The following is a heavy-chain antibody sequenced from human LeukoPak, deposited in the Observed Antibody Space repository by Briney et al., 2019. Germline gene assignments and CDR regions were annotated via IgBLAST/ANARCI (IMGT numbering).Heavy chain of an antibody. CDR1: GGTFSSYA. CDR3: ARVGKGDAFDI. Sequence: PSVKVSCKASGGTFSSYAISWVRQAPGQGLEWMGRIIPILGIANYAQKFQGRVTITADKSTSTAYMELSSLRSEDTAVYYCARVGKGDAFDIWGQGTMVTVSS. V-gene: IGHV1-69*04. J-gene: IGHJ3*02. CDR2: IIPILGIA.